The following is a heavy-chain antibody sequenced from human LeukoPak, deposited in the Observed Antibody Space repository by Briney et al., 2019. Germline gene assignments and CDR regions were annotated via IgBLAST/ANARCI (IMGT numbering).Heavy chain of an antibody. J-gene: IGHJ4*02. D-gene: IGHD4/OR15-4a*01. Sequence: GGSLRLSCAASGFIFSSYWMHWVRHAPGKGLAWVSRINTDGSSTSYADSVKGRFTISRDNAKNTLYLQMNSLRAEDTALYYCAREGDYGSVDYWGQGTLVTVSS. CDR2: INTDGSST. CDR3: AREGDYGSVDY. CDR1: GFIFSSYW. V-gene: IGHV3-74*01.